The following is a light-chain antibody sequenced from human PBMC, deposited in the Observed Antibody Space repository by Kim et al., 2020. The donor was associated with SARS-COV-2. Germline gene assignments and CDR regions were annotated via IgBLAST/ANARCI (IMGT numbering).Light chain of an antibody. V-gene: IGKV3-11*01. CDR2: DAS. Sequence: SPGARPPPPGGASQSVTKSLGWYQQKTGQAPRLLIYDASTRATGIPARFSGSVSGTDITLTISSLEPEDFAVYYCQQRSKWPLTFGGGTKVDIK. J-gene: IGKJ4*01. CDR1: QSVTKS. CDR3: QQRSKWPLT.